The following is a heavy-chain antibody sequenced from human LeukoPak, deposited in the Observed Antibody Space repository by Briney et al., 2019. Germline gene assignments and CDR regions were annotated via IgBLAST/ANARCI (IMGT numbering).Heavy chain of an antibody. J-gene: IGHJ4*02. CDR1: GGTFSSYA. CDR3: ARERDGYNSPYFDY. V-gene: IGHV1-69*13. CDR2: IIPIFGTA. Sequence: SVKVSCKASGGTFSSYAISWVRQAPGQGLEWMGGIIPIFGTANYAQKFQGRVTITADESTSTAYMELSSLRPEDTAVYYCARERDGYNSPYFDYWGQGTLVTVSS. D-gene: IGHD5-24*01.